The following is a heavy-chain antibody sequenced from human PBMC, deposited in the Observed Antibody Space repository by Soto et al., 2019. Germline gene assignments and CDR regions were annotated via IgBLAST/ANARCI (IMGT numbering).Heavy chain of an antibody. CDR1: GYTFTSYA. D-gene: IGHD2-8*01. V-gene: IGHV1-3*05. Sequence: QVQLVQSGAEEKKPGASVKVSCKASGYTFTSYAMHWVRQAPGQRLEWMGWINAGNGNTKYSQKFQGRVTITRDTSASTAYMELSSLRSEDTAVYYCARQYCTNGVCYLYYFDYWGQGTLVTVSS. CDR3: ARQYCTNGVCYLYYFDY. CDR2: INAGNGNT. J-gene: IGHJ4*02.